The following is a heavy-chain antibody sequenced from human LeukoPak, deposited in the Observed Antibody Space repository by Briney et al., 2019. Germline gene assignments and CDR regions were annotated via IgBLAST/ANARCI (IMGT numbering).Heavy chain of an antibody. D-gene: IGHD2-2*01. Sequence: ASVKVSCKASGYTFTSYDINWVRQATGQGLEWMGWMNPNSGNTGYAQKFQGRVTMTRNTSISTAYMELSSLRSEDTAVYYCARLSCSSTSCYLHFDYWGQGTLVTVSS. CDR2: MNPNSGNT. CDR1: GYTFTSYD. J-gene: IGHJ4*02. V-gene: IGHV1-8*01. CDR3: ARLSCSSTSCYLHFDY.